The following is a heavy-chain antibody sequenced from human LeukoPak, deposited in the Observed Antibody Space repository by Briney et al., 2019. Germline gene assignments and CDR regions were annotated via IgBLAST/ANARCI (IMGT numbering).Heavy chain of an antibody. V-gene: IGHV1-69*13. CDR1: GGTFSSYA. Sequence: ASVKVSCKASGGTFSSYAISWVRQAPGQGLEWMGGIIPIFGTANYAQKFQGGVTITADESTSTAYMELSSLRSEDTAVYYCARDRRLVVAPADNLPDAFDIWGQGTMVTVSS. D-gene: IGHD2-2*01. J-gene: IGHJ3*02. CDR2: IIPIFGTA. CDR3: ARDRRLVVAPADNLPDAFDI.